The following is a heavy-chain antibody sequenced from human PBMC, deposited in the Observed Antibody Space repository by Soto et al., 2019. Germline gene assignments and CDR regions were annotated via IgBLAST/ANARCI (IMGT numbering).Heavy chain of an antibody. Sequence: QVQLVESGGGVVQPGRSLRLSCAASGFSVNTHVIHWIRQAPGKGLEWVAVLWYDGSREYYADSVKGRFTISRDTSKNMMYLQMDNLRVEDTAVYYCARVPRFDTWYFDYWGQGTLATVSS. CDR2: LWYDGSRE. D-gene: IGHD2-2*02. V-gene: IGHV3-33*01. CDR1: GFSVNTHV. J-gene: IGHJ4*02. CDR3: ARVPRFDTWYFDY.